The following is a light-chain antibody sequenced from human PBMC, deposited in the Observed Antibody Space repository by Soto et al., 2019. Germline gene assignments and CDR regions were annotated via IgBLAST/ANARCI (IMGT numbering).Light chain of an antibody. Sequence: EIVLTQSPGTLSLSPGERSTLSCSASQSVSTTYLAWYQQKAGQAPRLLISGASSRATGVPDRFSGSGSGTDFTLTISRLEPEDFAVYYCQQYGGSPVTFGQGTRLEIK. CDR2: GAS. CDR3: QQYGGSPVT. J-gene: IGKJ5*01. V-gene: IGKV3-20*01. CDR1: QSVSTTY.